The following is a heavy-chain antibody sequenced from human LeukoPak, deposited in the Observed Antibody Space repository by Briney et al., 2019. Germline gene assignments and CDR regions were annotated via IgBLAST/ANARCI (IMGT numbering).Heavy chain of an antibody. CDR3: AKTSAGIRGGYFDY. CDR2: ISSNNGTI. J-gene: IGHJ4*02. Sequence: GGSLRLSCAGSGFTFKSYSINWVRQAPGKRLECVSYISSNNGTIYYADSVKGRFTISRDNARNSLYLQMNSLRAEDTAVYYCAKTSAGIRGGYFDYWGQGTLVTVSS. D-gene: IGHD3-10*01. CDR1: GFTFKSYS. V-gene: IGHV3-48*01.